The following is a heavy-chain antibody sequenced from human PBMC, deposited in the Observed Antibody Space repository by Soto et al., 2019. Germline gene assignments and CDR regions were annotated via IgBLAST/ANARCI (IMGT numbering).Heavy chain of an antibody. Sequence: QVQLVQSGAEVKKPGSSVKVSCKASGGTFSSYAISWVRQAPGQGLEWMGGIIPIFGTANYAQKFQGRVTITADESTSTAYRELSSVRSEDTAVYYCARDRRDGYYGDFDYWGQGTLVTVSS. CDR1: GGTFSSYA. D-gene: IGHD4-17*01. CDR2: IIPIFGTA. V-gene: IGHV1-69*01. CDR3: ARDRRDGYYGDFDY. J-gene: IGHJ4*02.